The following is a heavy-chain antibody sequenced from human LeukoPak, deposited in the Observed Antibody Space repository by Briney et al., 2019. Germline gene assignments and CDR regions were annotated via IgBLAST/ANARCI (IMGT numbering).Heavy chain of an antibody. Sequence: ASVKVSCKASGYTFTSYDVNWVRQAPGQGLEGMGSMNPHSGNTGYAQRFQGRVTMTRNTSISTAYMELSSLRSEDTAVYYCARGRYDFWSGQEDAFDIWGQGTMVTVSS. V-gene: IGHV1-8*01. D-gene: IGHD3-3*01. CDR3: ARGRYDFWSGQEDAFDI. CDR2: MNPHSGNT. J-gene: IGHJ3*02. CDR1: GYTFTSYD.